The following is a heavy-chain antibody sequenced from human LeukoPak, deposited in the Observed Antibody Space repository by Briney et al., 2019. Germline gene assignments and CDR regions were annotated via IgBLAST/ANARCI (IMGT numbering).Heavy chain of an antibody. CDR1: GGSFSGYY. V-gene: IGHV4-34*01. CDR2: INHSGST. J-gene: IGHJ4*02. Sequence: SETLSLTCAVYGGSFSGYYWSWIRQAPGKGLEWIGEINHSGSTNYNPSLKSRVTISVDTSKNQFSLKLSSVTAADTAVYYCARLGGVYDSSGYYYVKDYWGQGTLVTVSS. D-gene: IGHD3-22*01. CDR3: ARLGGVYDSSGYYYVKDY.